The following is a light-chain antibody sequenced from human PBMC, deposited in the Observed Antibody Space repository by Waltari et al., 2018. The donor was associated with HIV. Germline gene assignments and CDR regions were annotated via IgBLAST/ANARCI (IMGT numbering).Light chain of an antibody. CDR3: AAWDGSLSVVV. J-gene: IGLJ2*01. V-gene: IGLV1-47*01. Sequence: QSVLTQPPSASGTPGQRVTISCSGSSSNIGSNYVYWYQQLPGTAPKLLIYRNNQRHSGVPDRFAGSKSGTSASLAISGLRSEDEADYYCAAWDGSLSVVVFGGGTKLTVL. CDR2: RNN. CDR1: SSNIGSNY.